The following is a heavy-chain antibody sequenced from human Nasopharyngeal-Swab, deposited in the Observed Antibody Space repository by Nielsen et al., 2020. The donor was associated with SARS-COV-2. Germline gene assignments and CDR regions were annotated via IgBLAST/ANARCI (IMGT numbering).Heavy chain of an antibody. CDR1: GFTFSPFT. J-gene: IGHJ4*02. Sequence: GESLKISGATSGFTFSPFTMTWVRQAPGKGLQWIPYLTSGNSVQYADSVRGRFTISRDNAKNSLYLQMNSLTAEDTAVYYCARERGGGYGDYWGQGTLVTVSS. CDR3: ARERGGGYGDY. V-gene: IGHV3-48*04. CDR2: LTSGNSV. D-gene: IGHD5-12*01.